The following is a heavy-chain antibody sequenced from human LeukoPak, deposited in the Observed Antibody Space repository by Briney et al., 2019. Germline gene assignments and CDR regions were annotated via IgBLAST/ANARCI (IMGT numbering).Heavy chain of an antibody. CDR2: ISSSSSYI. J-gene: IGHJ4*02. Sequence: GGSLRLSCAASGFTFSSYSMNWVRQAPGKGLEWVSSISSSSSYIYYADSVKGRFTISRDNAKNSLYLQMNSLRAEDTAVYYCAREYPPNPHYDYVRGSYRYNPPDYWGQGTLVTVSS. CDR1: GFTFSSYS. D-gene: IGHD3-16*02. CDR3: AREYPPNPHYDYVRGSYRYNPPDY. V-gene: IGHV3-21*01.